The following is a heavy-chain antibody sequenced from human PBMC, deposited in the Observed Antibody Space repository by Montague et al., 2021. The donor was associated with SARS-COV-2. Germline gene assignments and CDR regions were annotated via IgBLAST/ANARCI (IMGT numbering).Heavy chain of an antibody. V-gene: IGHV4-39*01. CDR1: GGSISSSSYY. CDR2: IHYSGST. Sequence: SETLSLTCTVSGGSISSSSYYWGWIRQPPGKGLEWIGSIHYSGSTYYKPSLKSRVTISVDTPKNQFSLKLNSVTAADTAVYFCSRGDFGVVIIPYYYYYMDVWGKGTTVTVSS. CDR3: SRGDFGVVIIPYYYYYMDV. J-gene: IGHJ6*03. D-gene: IGHD3-3*01.